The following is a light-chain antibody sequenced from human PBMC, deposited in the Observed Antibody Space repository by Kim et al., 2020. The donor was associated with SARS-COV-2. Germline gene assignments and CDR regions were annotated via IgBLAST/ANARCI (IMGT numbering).Light chain of an antibody. Sequence: EIVLTQSPGTLSLSPGERATLSCRASQSVNSNYLAWYQQKPGQAPRLLIYAASSRATGIPDRFSGSGSGTDFTLTISRLEAEDLAVYYCQQYGSSPITFGRGTKVDIK. CDR1: QSVNSNY. CDR2: AAS. CDR3: QQYGSSPIT. V-gene: IGKV3-20*01. J-gene: IGKJ4*02.